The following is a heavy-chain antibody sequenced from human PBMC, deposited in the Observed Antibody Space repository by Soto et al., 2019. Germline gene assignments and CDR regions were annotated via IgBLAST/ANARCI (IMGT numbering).Heavy chain of an antibody. Sequence: GGSLRLSCAASGFTFSSYSMNWVRQAPGKGLEWVSSISSSSSYIYYADSVKGRFTISRDNAKNSLYLQMNSLRAEDTAVYYCARDRPLVLAGKSPFDYWGQGTLVTVSS. V-gene: IGHV3-21*01. CDR3: ARDRPLVLAGKSPFDY. CDR2: ISSSSSYI. CDR1: GFTFSSYS. J-gene: IGHJ4*02. D-gene: IGHD6-13*01.